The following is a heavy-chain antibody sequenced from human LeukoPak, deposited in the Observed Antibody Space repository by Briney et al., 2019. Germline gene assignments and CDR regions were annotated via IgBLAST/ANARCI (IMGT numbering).Heavy chain of an antibody. Sequence: GGSLRLSCAASGFTFSSYGMHWVRQVPGKGLEWVAVISYDGSNKYYADSVKGRFTISRDNSKNTLYLQMNSLRAEDTAVYYCAKVSTHYYYGSGSHFDYWGQGTLVTVSS. D-gene: IGHD3-10*01. CDR1: GFTFSSYG. CDR2: ISYDGSNK. J-gene: IGHJ4*02. CDR3: AKVSTHYYYGSGSHFDY. V-gene: IGHV3-30*18.